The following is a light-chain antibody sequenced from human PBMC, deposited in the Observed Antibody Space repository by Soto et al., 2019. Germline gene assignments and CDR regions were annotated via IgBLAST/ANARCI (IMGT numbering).Light chain of an antibody. CDR3: QQYNSYSWT. CDR1: QSISSW. CDR2: DAS. V-gene: IGKV1-5*01. Sequence: DIQMTQSPSTLSASVGDRVTITCRASQSISSWLAWYQQKPGKAPKLLIYDASSLESGVPSRFSGSGSGTEFTRTISSLQPDDFATSYCQQYNSYSWTFGQGTKVEIK. J-gene: IGKJ1*01.